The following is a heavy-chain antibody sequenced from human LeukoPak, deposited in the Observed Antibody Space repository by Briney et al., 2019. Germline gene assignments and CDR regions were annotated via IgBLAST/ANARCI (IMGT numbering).Heavy chain of an antibody. V-gene: IGHV4-39*01. CDR1: GGSISSSSYH. CDR2: IYYSGST. CDR3: ARGSIRRERQRRGVKDGMDV. Sequence: SETLSLTCTVSGGSISSSSYHWGWIRQPPGKGLEWIGSIYYSGSTYYNPSLKSRVTISVDTSRDQFSLKLSSVTAADTAVYYCARGSIRRERQRRGVKDGMDVWGKGTTVTVSS. J-gene: IGHJ6*04. D-gene: IGHD3-10*01.